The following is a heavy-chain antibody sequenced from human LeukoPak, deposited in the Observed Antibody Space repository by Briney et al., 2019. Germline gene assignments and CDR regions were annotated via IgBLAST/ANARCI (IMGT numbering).Heavy chain of an antibody. CDR1: GYSISSSYY. D-gene: IGHD2-2*01. CDR2: IYHSGST. V-gene: IGHV4-38-2*02. CDR3: ARGVTGYCSSTSCSPFDY. J-gene: IGHJ4*02. Sequence: SETLSLTCTVSGYSISSSYYWGWIRPPPGKGLEWIGSIYHSGSTYYNPSLKSRVTISVDKSKNQFSLKLSSVTAADTAVYYCARGVTGYCSSTSCSPFDYWGQGTLVTVSS.